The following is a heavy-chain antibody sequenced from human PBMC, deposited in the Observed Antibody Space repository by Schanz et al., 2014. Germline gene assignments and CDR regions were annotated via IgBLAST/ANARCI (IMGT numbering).Heavy chain of an antibody. CDR1: GFNFGSHG. D-gene: IGHD7-27*01. V-gene: IGHV3-33*01. CDR3: ARELPGVVAFDF. J-gene: IGHJ3*01. Sequence: QVQLVESGGGVVQPGRSLRLSCAASGFNFGSHGMHWVRQAPGKGLEWVAVISYDGSFKNYADSVRGRITMSRDNSKNTMYLQINNLSADDSAVYYCARELPGVVAFDFWGQGTMVTVSS. CDR2: ISYDGSFK.